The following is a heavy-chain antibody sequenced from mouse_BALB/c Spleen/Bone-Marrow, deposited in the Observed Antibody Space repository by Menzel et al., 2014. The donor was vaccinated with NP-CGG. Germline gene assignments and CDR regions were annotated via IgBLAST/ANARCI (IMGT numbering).Heavy chain of an antibody. V-gene: IGHV2-9*02. D-gene: IGHD1-1*01. CDR2: IWAGGST. J-gene: IGHJ2*01. CDR1: GFSLNSYG. CDR3: ARDYYGSQYYFDY. Sequence: VKLVESGPGLVAPSQSLSITCTVSGFSLNSYGVHWVRPPPGKGLEWLGGIWAGGSTNYNSALMSRLSISKDSSKSQVFLKMNSLQTDDTAMYYCARDYYGSQYYFDYWGQGTTLTVSS.